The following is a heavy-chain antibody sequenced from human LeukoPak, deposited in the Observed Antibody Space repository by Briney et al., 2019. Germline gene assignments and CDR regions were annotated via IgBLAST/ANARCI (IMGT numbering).Heavy chain of an antibody. J-gene: IGHJ4*02. CDR2: IYSGGST. CDR3: VRDGGEDITTSSDY. V-gene: IGHV3-66*01. D-gene: IGHD3-22*01. CDR1: GFTVSSNY. Sequence: PGGSLRLSCAASGFTVSSNYMSWVRQAPGKGLEWVSVIYSGGSTYYADSVKGRFTISRDNSRNTLHLQMNNLRAEDTAVYFCVRDGGEDITTSSDYWGQGTLVTVSS.